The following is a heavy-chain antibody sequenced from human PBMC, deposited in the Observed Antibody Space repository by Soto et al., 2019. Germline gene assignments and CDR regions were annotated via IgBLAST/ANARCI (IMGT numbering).Heavy chain of an antibody. CDR1: GGSIRSSSYY. D-gene: IGHD6-19*01. CDR3: ARSVAMPGTRYSDY. J-gene: IGHJ4*02. V-gene: IGHV4-39*01. CDR2: IYYSGST. Sequence: SETLSLTCTVSGGSIRSSSYYWGWIRQPPGKGLEWIGSIYYSGSTYYNPSLKSRVTISVDTSRNQFSLKLSSVTAADTAVYYCARSVAMPGTRYSDYWGQGTLVTVSS.